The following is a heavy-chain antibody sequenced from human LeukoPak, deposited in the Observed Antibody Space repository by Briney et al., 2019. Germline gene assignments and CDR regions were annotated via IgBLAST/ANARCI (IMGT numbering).Heavy chain of an antibody. CDR1: GGSISSSSYY. CDR2: IYYSGRT. J-gene: IGHJ4*02. CDR3: ARIIGATEGVDY. Sequence: SETLSLTCTVSGGSISSSSYYWGWIRQPPGMGLEWIGSIYYSGRTYYNSSLKSRVTISVDTSKNQLSLKLSSVTAADTTVYYCARIIGATEGVDYWGQGTLVTVSS. D-gene: IGHD1-26*01. V-gene: IGHV4-39*01.